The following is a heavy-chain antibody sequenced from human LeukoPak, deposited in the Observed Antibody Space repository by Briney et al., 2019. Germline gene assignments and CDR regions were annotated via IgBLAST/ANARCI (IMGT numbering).Heavy chain of an antibody. CDR1: GFTFSSYA. CDR3: ARESPRYFDWLLDPPDY. D-gene: IGHD3-9*01. J-gene: IGHJ4*02. CDR2: ISYDGSNK. V-gene: IGHV3-30*04. Sequence: GGSLRLSCAASGFTFSSYAMSWVRQAPGKGLEWVAVISYDGSNKYYADSVKGRFTISRDNAKNSLYLQMNSLRAEDTAVYYCARESPRYFDWLLDPPDYWGQGTLVTVSS.